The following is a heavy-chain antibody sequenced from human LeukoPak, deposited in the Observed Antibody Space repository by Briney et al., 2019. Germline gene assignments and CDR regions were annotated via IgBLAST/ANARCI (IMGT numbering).Heavy chain of an antibody. CDR3: ARVVLGYCSGASCQPIDY. CDR2: IYYSGST. CDR1: GGSISSGDYY. D-gene: IGHD2-15*01. Sequence: SETLSLTCTVSGGSISSGDYYWSWIRQHPGKGLEWIGYIYYSGSTYYNPSLKSRVTISVDTSKNQFSLKLSSVTAADTAVYYCARVVLGYCSGASCQPIDYWGQGTLVTVSS. J-gene: IGHJ4*02. V-gene: IGHV4-31*03.